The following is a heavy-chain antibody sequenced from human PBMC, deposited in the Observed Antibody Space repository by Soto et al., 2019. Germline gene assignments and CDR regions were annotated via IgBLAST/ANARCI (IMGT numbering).Heavy chain of an antibody. CDR1: GFTFSSYA. CDR3: AKDPDYGDYFGRTDFDY. J-gene: IGHJ4*02. CDR2: ISGSGGST. Sequence: EVQLLESGGGLVQPGGSLRLSCAASGFTFSSYAMSWVRQAPGKGLEWVSAISGSGGSTYYADSVKGRFTISRDNSKNTLYLQMNSLRAEDTAVYYCAKDPDYGDYFGRTDFDYWGQGTLVTVSS. V-gene: IGHV3-23*01. D-gene: IGHD4-17*01.